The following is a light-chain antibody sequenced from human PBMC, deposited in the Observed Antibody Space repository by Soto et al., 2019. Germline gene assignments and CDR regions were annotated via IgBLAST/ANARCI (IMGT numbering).Light chain of an antibody. CDR2: MAS. V-gene: IGKV1-5*03. Sequence: DTQMTQSPSTLSASVGDRVTITCRANQSIYTWLAWYQHKPGKAPKFLIYMASSLLNGVPSRFSGSGSGKEFTLTLSSLQPDDFATYVCQQYVKYPVTFGQGTKVAIK. CDR1: QSIYTW. CDR3: QQYVKYPVT. J-gene: IGKJ1*01.